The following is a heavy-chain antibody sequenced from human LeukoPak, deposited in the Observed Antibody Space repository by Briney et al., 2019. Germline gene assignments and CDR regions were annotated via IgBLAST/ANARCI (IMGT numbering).Heavy chain of an antibody. Sequence: PGGSLRLSCAASGFTFSSYWMHWVRQVPGKGLVWVSRINSGGSSRSYVDSVMGRFTISRDNSKNTLYLQMNSLRAEDTAVYYCARPQTTLGYRGCFQHWGQGTLVTVSS. CDR3: ARPQTTLGYRGCFQH. J-gene: IGHJ1*01. CDR1: GFTFSSYW. V-gene: IGHV3-74*01. CDR2: INSGGSSR. D-gene: IGHD3-16*02.